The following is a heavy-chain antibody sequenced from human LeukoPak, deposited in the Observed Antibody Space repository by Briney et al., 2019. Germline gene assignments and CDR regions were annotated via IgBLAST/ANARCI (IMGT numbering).Heavy chain of an antibody. Sequence: GGSLRLSCAASGFTFSDYYMSWVRQAPGKGLEWVSSMTSSGSKIYYADSVKGRFTISRDNAKNSLYLQMNSLRAEDTAVYYCAGDRIAAAAPGTKVDYWGQGTLVTVYS. J-gene: IGHJ4*02. V-gene: IGHV3-11*04. D-gene: IGHD6-13*01. CDR3: AGDRIAAAAPGTKVDY. CDR1: GFTFSDYY. CDR2: MTSSGSKI.